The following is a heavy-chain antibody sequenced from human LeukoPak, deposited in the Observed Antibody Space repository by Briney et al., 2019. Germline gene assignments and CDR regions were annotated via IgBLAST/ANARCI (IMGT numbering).Heavy chain of an antibody. J-gene: IGHJ4*02. Sequence: GRSLRLSCAASRFTFSSYAMHWVRQAPGKGLEWVAVISYDGSNKYYADSVKGRFTISRDNSKNTLYLQMNSLRAEDTAVYYCARDQVPRYGSGSLDYWGQGTLVTVSS. D-gene: IGHD3-10*01. CDR2: ISYDGSNK. CDR3: ARDQVPRYGSGSLDY. V-gene: IGHV3-30*04. CDR1: RFTFSSYA.